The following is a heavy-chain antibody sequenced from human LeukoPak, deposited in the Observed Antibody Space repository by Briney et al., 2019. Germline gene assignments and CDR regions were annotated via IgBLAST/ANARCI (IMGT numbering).Heavy chain of an antibody. V-gene: IGHV1-2*02. Sequence: ASVKVSCKSSGFTFTDEYIHWVRQAPGQGLEWMGWINPYSGAINYAQKSQGRVTLTRDTSISTAYMELSRLTSGDTAVYDCARDPKSQLLLDYWGQGTLVTVSS. J-gene: IGHJ4*02. CDR3: ARDPKSQLLLDY. D-gene: IGHD2-2*01. CDR2: INPYSGAI. CDR1: GFTFTDEY.